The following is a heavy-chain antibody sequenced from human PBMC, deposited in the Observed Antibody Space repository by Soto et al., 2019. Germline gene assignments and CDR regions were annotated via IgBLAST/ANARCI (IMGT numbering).Heavy chain of an antibody. V-gene: IGHV4-31*03. CDR3: AREYYYFGMDF. CDR1: GGSISSGGYY. J-gene: IGHJ6*02. CDR2: IYYSVST. Sequence: QVQLQESGPGLVKPSQTLSITCTVSGGSISSGGYYWSWIRQHPRKGLEWIGYIYYSVSTYYNPSLKSRVTISADTSKNQSSLKLSTVTSADTAVYYCAREYYYFGMDFWGQVPTLTVSS.